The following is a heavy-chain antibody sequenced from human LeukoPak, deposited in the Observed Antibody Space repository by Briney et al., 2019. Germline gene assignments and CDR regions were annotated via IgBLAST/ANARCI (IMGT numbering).Heavy chain of an antibody. V-gene: IGHV1-69*13. D-gene: IGHD6-19*01. Sequence: ASVKVSCKASGGSFSRYAISWVRQAPGQGLEWMGGIIPIFGTANYAQKFQGRVTITADESTRTAYMELRTLRSEDTAVYYCATIWEQWLVRSDAFDIWGQGTMVTVSS. CDR2: IIPIFGTA. J-gene: IGHJ3*02. CDR3: ATIWEQWLVRSDAFDI. CDR1: GGSFSRYA.